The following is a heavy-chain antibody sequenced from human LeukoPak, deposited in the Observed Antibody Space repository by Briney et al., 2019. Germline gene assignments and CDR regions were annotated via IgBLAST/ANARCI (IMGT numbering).Heavy chain of an antibody. J-gene: IGHJ4*02. D-gene: IGHD6-19*01. Sequence: SGGSLRLSCAASGFIFTSYEMNWVRQAPGKGLEWVSYISSGASTTYYADSVKGRFTISRDNAKNSLFLQMNSLRAEDTAVYYCALLAVASDFDYWGQGTLVTVSS. CDR3: ALLAVASDFDY. CDR2: ISSGASTT. CDR1: GFIFTSYE. V-gene: IGHV3-48*03.